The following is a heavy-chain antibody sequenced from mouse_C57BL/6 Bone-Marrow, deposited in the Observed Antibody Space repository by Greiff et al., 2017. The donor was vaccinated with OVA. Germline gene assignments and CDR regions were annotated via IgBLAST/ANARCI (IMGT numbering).Heavy chain of an antibody. CDR3: AKEDYAMDY. CDR1: GFSLTSYG. Sequence: VHLVESGPGLVQPSQSLSITCTVSGFSLTSYGVHWVRQPPGKGLEWLGVIWSGGSTDSTAAFISRLSISKDNSKSHVFFKMNSLQADDTAIYYCAKEDYAMDYWGQGTSVTVSS. V-gene: IGHV2-4*01. CDR2: IWSGGST. J-gene: IGHJ4*01.